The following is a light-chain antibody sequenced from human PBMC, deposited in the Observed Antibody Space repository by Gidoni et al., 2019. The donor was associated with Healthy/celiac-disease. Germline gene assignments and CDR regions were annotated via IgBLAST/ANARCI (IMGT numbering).Light chain of an antibody. CDR1: QSISSY. CDR2: AAS. CDR3: QQSYSTPRLT. V-gene: IGKV1-39*01. Sequence: DLQMTSSPSSLSASVGGRVTITCRASQSISSYLNWYQQKPGKAPKLLIYAASSLKSGVPSRFSGSGAGTDFTLTISSLQPEEFATYYCQQSYSTPRLTFGGGTKVEIK. J-gene: IGKJ4*01.